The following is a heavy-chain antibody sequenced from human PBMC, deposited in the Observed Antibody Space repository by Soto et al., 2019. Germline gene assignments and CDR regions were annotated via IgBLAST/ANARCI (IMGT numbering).Heavy chain of an antibody. D-gene: IGHD1-1*01. CDR3: ARVVSRDGYNGKFQH. J-gene: IGHJ1*01. CDR1: GGTFSSYT. V-gene: IGHV1-69*02. CDR2: IIPILGIA. Sequence: GASVKVSCKASGGTFSSYTISWVRQAPGQGLEWMGRIIPILGIANYAQKFQGRVTITADKSTSTAYMELSSLRSEDTAVYYCARVVSRDGYNGKFQHWGQGTLVTGSS.